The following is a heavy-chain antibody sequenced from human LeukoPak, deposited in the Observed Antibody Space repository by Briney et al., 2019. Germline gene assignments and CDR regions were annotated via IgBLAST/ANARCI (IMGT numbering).Heavy chain of an antibody. CDR2: INPSGGST. J-gene: IGHJ6*03. D-gene: IGHD1-26*01. CDR3: ARAIVGATIYYYYYYMDV. CDR1: GYTFTSYY. V-gene: IGHV1-46*01. Sequence: GASVKVSCKASGYTFTSYYMHWVRQAPGQGLKWMGIINPSGGSTSYAQKFQGRVTMTRDTSTSTVYMELSSLRSEDTAVYYCARAIVGATIYYYYYYMDVWGKGTTVTVSS.